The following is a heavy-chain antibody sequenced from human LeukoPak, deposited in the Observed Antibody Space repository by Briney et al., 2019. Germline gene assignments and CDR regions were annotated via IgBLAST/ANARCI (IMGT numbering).Heavy chain of an antibody. V-gene: IGHV4-59*08. CDR3: ASGYSSGWYGV. D-gene: IGHD6-19*01. Sequence: SETLSLTCTVSGGSISSYFWSWIRQPPGKGLEWVGYIYDSGSTNYNPSFKSRVTISVDTPKNQFSLKLSSVTAADTAVYYCASGYSSGWYGVWGQGTLVTVSS. CDR2: IYDSGST. CDR1: GGSISSYF. J-gene: IGHJ4*02.